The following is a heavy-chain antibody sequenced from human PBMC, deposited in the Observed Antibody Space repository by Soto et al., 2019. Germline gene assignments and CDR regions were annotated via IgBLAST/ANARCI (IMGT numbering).Heavy chain of an antibody. CDR1: GFTFSTYS. D-gene: IGHD1-1*01. CDR2: ISSSGATI. Sequence: GGSLRLSCVASGFTFSTYSMTWVRQAPGKGLEWVSHISSSGATIYYADSVKGRFTISRDNAKNSLFLQMNSLRGEDTAAYYCTRGVTTTGATSAYWGQGALVTVSS. CDR3: TRGVTTTGATSAY. J-gene: IGHJ4*02. V-gene: IGHV3-48*01.